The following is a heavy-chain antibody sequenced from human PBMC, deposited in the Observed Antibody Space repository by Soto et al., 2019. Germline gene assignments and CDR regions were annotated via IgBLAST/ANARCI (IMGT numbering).Heavy chain of an antibody. J-gene: IGHJ3*02. Sequence: PGESLKISCKGSGYSFTSYWIGWVRQMPGKGLEWMGIIYPGDSDTRYSPSFQGQVTISADKSISTAYLQWSSLKASDTAMYYCARLGWSSSFNDAFDIWGQGTMVTVSS. CDR2: IYPGDSDT. V-gene: IGHV5-51*01. D-gene: IGHD6-13*01. CDR1: GYSFTSYW. CDR3: ARLGWSSSFNDAFDI.